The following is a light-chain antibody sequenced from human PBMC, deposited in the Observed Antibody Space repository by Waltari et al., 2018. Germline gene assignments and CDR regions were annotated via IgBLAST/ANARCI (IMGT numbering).Light chain of an antibody. CDR1: SSDIGAYDY. Sequence: QSARTQPPSASGSPGQSVTISCTGTSSDIGAYDYVSWYQQRPGKAPKLMIFEVNKWTSGVLDRFSGSKSGNTASLTIFGLRPEDEADYYCSSYAGTNNLVVFGGGTKLTVL. CDR3: SSYAGTNNLVV. V-gene: IGLV2-8*01. CDR2: EVN. J-gene: IGLJ2*01.